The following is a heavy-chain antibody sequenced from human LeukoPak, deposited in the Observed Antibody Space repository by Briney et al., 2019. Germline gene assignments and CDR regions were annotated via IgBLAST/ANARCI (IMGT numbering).Heavy chain of an antibody. D-gene: IGHD3-22*01. Sequence: PGGSLRLSCAASGFTFSSYGMHWVRQAPRKGLEWVAVIWYDGSNKYYADSVKGRFTISRDNSKNTHYLQMNSLRAEDTAVYYCARVGPRYDSSGYYYYFDYWGQGTLVTVSS. CDR2: IWYDGSNK. J-gene: IGHJ4*02. CDR3: ARVGPRYDSSGYYYYFDY. CDR1: GFTFSSYG. V-gene: IGHV3-33*01.